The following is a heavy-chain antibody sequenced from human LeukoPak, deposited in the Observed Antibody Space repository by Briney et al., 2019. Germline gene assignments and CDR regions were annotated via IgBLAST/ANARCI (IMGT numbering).Heavy chain of an antibody. CDR1: GSSISSYY. CDR2: IYYSGST. Sequence: SETLSLTCTVSGSSISSYYWSWIRQPPGKGLEWIGYIYYSGSTNYNPSLKSRVTISVDTSKNQFSLKLPSVTAADTAVYFCARLGSYHDFWGQGALVTVSS. V-gene: IGHV4-59*08. D-gene: IGHD1-26*01. J-gene: IGHJ4*02. CDR3: ARLGSYHDF.